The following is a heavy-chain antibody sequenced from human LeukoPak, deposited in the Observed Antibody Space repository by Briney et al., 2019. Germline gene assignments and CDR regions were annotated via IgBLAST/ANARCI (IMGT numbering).Heavy chain of an antibody. CDR1: GGSISSGGYS. Sequence: SETLSLTCAVSGGSISSGGYSWSWIRQPPGKGLEWIGYIYHSGSTYYNPSRKSRVTISVDRSKNQFSLKLSSVTAADTAVYYCAREGGTGNMDVWGQGTTVTVSS. J-gene: IGHJ6*02. CDR3: AREGGTGNMDV. CDR2: IYHSGST. V-gene: IGHV4-30-2*01. D-gene: IGHD1-26*01.